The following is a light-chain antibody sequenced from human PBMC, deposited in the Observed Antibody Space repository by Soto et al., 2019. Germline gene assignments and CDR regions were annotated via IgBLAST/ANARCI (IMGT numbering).Light chain of an antibody. CDR2: GAS. CDR3: QQRSNWPPV. J-gene: IGKJ4*01. V-gene: IGKV3D-20*02. Sequence: EIVMTQSPATLSVSPGERATLSCRASQSVSSSYLAWYQQKPGQAPRLLIYGASSRPTGIPDRFSGSGSGTDFSLTISSLEPEDFAVYYCQQRSNWPPVFGGGTKVDI. CDR1: QSVSSSY.